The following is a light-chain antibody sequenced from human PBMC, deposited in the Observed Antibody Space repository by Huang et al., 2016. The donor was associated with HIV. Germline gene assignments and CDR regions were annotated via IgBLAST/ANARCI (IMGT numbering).Light chain of an antibody. Sequence: DTVLTQSPATLALSPGQRATISCRASQNINNYLVWYQQNPGQAPRLLIYDSFNRATGIPARLRGSGSGTDFTLTINTLGPEDFAVYYCQQRGGWRLTVGGGTKVGIK. V-gene: IGKV3-11*01. J-gene: IGKJ4*01. CDR3: QQRGGWRLT. CDR2: DSF. CDR1: QNINNY.